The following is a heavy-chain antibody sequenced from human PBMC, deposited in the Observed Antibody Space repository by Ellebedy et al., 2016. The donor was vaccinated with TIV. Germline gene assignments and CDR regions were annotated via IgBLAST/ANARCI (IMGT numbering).Heavy chain of an antibody. CDR1: GFIFSSYA. J-gene: IGHJ4*02. CDR2: VDGDNVNT. V-gene: IGHV1-3*01. CDR3: AGDGWETGASKTFDY. Sequence: AASVKVSCKASGFIFSSYAIHWVRQAPGQRPEWMGLVDGDNVNTKYSQNLQGRATITRDTAASTGYMELSSLKSEDTAAYYWAGDGWETGASKTFDYWGQGTLVTVSS. D-gene: IGHD2-8*02.